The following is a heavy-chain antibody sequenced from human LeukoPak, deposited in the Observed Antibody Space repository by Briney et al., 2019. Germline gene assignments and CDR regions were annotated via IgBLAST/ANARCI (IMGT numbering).Heavy chain of an antibody. J-gene: IGHJ4*02. D-gene: IGHD3-22*01. CDR2: ISGSGGST. CDR1: GFTFSSYA. V-gene: IGHV3-23*01. Sequence: GGSLRLSCAASGFTFSSYAMSWVRQAPGKGLEWVSAISGSGGSTYYADSVKGRFTISRDNSKNTLYLQMNSLRAEDTAVYYCATSGGYYYDSSGFQPALDYWGQGTLVTVSS. CDR3: ATSGGYYYDSSGFQPALDY.